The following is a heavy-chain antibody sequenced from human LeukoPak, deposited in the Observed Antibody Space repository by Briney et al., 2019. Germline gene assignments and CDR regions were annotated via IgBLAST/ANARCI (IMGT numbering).Heavy chain of an antibody. CDR2: IYYSGST. V-gene: IGHV4-59*01. J-gene: IGHJ6*04. CDR1: GGSISSYY. D-gene: IGHD3-3*01. CDR3: ARNQLRFMALDV. Sequence: SETLSLTCTVSGGSISSYYWSWIRQPPGKGLEWIGYIYYSGSTNYNPSLKSRVTISVDTSKNQFSLKLSSVTAADTAVYYCARNQLRFMALDVWGKGTTVTVSS.